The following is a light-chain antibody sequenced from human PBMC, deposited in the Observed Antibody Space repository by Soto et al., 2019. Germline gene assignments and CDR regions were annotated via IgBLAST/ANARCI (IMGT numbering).Light chain of an antibody. CDR1: QSISSW. CDR3: QKSNSYSPKYT. J-gene: IGKJ2*01. Sequence: DIQMTQSPSTLSASVGDRVTITCRASQSISSWLAWYQQKPGKAPKLLIYDASSLESGVPSRFSGSGSGTEFTLTISSLQPDDFANYYCQKSNSYSPKYTFGQGTKVEIX. V-gene: IGKV1-5*01. CDR2: DAS.